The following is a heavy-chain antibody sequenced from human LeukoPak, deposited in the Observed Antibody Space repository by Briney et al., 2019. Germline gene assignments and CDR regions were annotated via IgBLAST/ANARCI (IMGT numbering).Heavy chain of an antibody. D-gene: IGHD6-13*01. J-gene: IGHJ6*02. V-gene: IGHV4-4*02. CDR2: MYLSGTT. CDR3: ARDWAVAAAGRTLYYYYGMDV. CDR1: GDSINSLDL. Sequence: SETLSLTCTVSGDSINSLDLWSWVRQPPGKGLEWIGEMYLSGTTHSNPSVKSRVTISIDKSKNQFFLDLSSVTAADTAVYYCARDWAVAAAGRTLYYYYGMDVWGQGTTVTVSS.